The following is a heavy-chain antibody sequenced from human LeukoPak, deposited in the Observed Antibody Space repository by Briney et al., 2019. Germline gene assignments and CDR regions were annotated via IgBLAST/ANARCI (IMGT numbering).Heavy chain of an antibody. CDR3: AGGSSSKGDDY. D-gene: IGHD6-6*01. V-gene: IGHV1-69*13. CDR2: IIPIFGTA. CDR1: GGTFSSYD. J-gene: IGHJ4*02. Sequence: ASVKVSCKASGGTFSSYDISWVRQAPGQGLEWMGGIIPIFGTANYAQKFQGRVTITADESTSTAYMELSSLRSEDTAVYYCAGGSSSKGDDYWGQGTLVTVSS.